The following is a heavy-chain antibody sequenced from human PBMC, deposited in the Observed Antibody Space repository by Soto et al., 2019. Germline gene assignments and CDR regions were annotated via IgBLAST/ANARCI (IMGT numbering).Heavy chain of an antibody. CDR2: INPSGGST. Sequence: SVNVSCKASGYTNTSYYMRWVRQEKEQGLEWMGIINPSGGSTSYARKFQGRVTMTRDTSTSTVYMELSSLRSEDTAVYYCARDDILTGYTHSDFDYWGQGTLVTVSS. CDR1: GYTNTSYY. V-gene: IGHV1-46*01. J-gene: IGHJ4*02. CDR3: ARDDILTGYTHSDFDY. D-gene: IGHD3-9*01.